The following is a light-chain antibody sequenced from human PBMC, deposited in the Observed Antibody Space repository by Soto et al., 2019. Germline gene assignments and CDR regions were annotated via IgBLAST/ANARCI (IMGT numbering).Light chain of an antibody. J-gene: IGKJ1*01. CDR2: GVS. CDR3: QQYCTSPRT. V-gene: IGKV3-20*01. Sequence: EIVLTQSPGTLSLSPGERATLSCRASQSVRSSYLAWYQQKLGQAPRRLIYGVSNRATGIPDRFSGSGSGTVFTLTISRLESEDFAVYYCQQYCTSPRTFGQGTKVESK. CDR1: QSVRSSY.